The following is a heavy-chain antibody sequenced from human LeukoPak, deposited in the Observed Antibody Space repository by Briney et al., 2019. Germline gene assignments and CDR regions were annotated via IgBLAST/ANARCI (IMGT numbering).Heavy chain of an antibody. CDR1: GFTFSSYE. D-gene: IGHD3-16*01. CDR2: ISSSGSTI. Sequence: GGSLRLSCAASGFTFSSYEMNWVRRAPGKGLEWVSYISSSGSTIYYADSVKGRLTISRDNAKNSLYLQMNSLRAEDTAVYYCARRGSYNDYWGQGTLVTVSS. J-gene: IGHJ4*02. V-gene: IGHV3-48*03. CDR3: ARRGSYNDY.